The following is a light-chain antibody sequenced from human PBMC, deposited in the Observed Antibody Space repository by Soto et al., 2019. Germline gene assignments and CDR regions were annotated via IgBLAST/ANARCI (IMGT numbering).Light chain of an antibody. Sequence: EIVLTQSPGTQSLSPGERATLSCRASQSVSSSSLAWYQQKPGQAPRLLVYGASSRATGIPDRFSGSGSGTDFTLTISRLEPEDFAVYYCQQYGGSPLVTFGQGTKLEIK. CDR2: GAS. CDR3: QQYGGSPLVT. V-gene: IGKV3-20*01. J-gene: IGKJ2*01. CDR1: QSVSSSS.